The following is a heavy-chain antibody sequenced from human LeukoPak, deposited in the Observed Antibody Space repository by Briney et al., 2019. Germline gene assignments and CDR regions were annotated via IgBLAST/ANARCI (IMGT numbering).Heavy chain of an antibody. V-gene: IGHV4-39*07. CDR2: IHHDGIT. Sequence: SETLSLTCTVSGGSISTSNYYWGWIRQPPGKGLEWIGNIHHDGITYYNPSLKSRVTISLDPSKNQFSLKLTSVAAADTALYHCARVHYYDASDYSTSNWFDPWGQGTLVTVSS. J-gene: IGHJ5*02. D-gene: IGHD3-22*01. CDR1: GGSISTSNYY. CDR3: ARVHYYDASDYSTSNWFDP.